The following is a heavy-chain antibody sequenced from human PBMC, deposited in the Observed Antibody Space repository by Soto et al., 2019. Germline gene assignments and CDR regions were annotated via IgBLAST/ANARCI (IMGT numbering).Heavy chain of an antibody. CDR1: GFIFSNYV. Sequence: EVQLVDSGGGLVQPGGSLRLSCAASGFIFSNYVMSWVRQAPGKGLEWVSYISDSGGTSYYADSVKGRFTISRDNSKNTLYLQMNSLRAEDTAIYYWAKRPRALLTFDYWGQGTLVTVSS. V-gene: IGHV3-23*04. CDR2: ISDSGGTS. J-gene: IGHJ4*02. D-gene: IGHD1-26*01. CDR3: AKRPRALLTFDY.